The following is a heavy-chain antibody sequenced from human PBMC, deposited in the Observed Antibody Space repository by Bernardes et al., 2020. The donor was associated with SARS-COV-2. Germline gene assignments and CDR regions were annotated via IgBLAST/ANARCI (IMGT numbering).Heavy chain of an antibody. D-gene: IGHD3-9*01. V-gene: IGHV3-49*03. CDR2: IRNRAYGRTT. J-gene: IGHJ4*02. Sequence: GGSLRLSCTTSGFDFGDYGMTWLRQAPGKGLEWVGFIRNRAYGRTTEYDASVRGRFTISTDDSRGIAYLHMNSLTTEDTAVYYCPRSILTGGKYYFDYWGPGTRVTVSS. CDR3: PRSILTGGKYYFDY. CDR1: GFDFGDYG.